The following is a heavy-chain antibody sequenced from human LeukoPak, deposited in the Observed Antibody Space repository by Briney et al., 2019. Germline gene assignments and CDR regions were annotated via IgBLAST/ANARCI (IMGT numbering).Heavy chain of an antibody. CDR3: ARGRYYYDSSGYYYRFDY. CDR1: GGSFSGYY. CDR2: INHNGST. Sequence: SETLSLTCAVYGGSFSGYYWSWIRQPPGKGLEWVGEINHNGSTNYNPSLQSRVTISGDTSKNQFSLKLSSVTAAGTAVYYCARGRYYYDSSGYYYRFDYWGQGTRVTGSS. V-gene: IGHV4-34*01. D-gene: IGHD3-22*01. J-gene: IGHJ4*02.